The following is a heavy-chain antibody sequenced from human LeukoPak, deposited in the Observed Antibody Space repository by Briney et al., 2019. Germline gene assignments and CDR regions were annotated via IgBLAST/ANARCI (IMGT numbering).Heavy chain of an antibody. CDR2: IYYSGST. CDR3: AKHTRSDYYYDSSGYLYYFDY. D-gene: IGHD3-22*01. J-gene: IGHJ4*02. V-gene: IGHV4-59*08. Sequence: PSQTLSLTCAVSGGSISSYYWSWIRQPPGKGLEWIGDIYYSGSTNYNPSLKSRVTISVDTSKNQFSLKLSSAAAADTAVYYCAKHTRSDYYYDSSGYLYYFDYWGQGTLVTVSS. CDR1: GGSISSYY.